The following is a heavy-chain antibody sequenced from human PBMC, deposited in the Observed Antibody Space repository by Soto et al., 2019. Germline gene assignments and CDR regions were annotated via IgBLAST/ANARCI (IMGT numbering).Heavy chain of an antibody. J-gene: IGHJ6*02. CDR1: GFTFSSYG. CDR2: ISYDGSNK. CDR3: ARGYDFWSGYYYPYGMDV. Sequence: HPGGSLRLSCAASGFTFSSYGMHWVRQAPGKGLEWVAVISYDGSNKNYADSVKGRFTISRDNSKNTLYLQMNSLRAEDTAVYYCARGYDFWSGYYYPYGMDVWGQGTTVTVSS. V-gene: IGHV3-30-3*01. D-gene: IGHD3-3*01.